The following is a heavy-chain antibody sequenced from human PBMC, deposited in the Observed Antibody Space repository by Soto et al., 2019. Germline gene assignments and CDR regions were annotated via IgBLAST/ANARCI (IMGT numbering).Heavy chain of an antibody. CDR3: EVGTYYYFGMDV. V-gene: IGHV3-23*01. CDR1: GFTFTNYD. J-gene: IGHJ6*02. D-gene: IGHD1-26*01. Sequence: VGSLRLSCEASGFTFTNYDMSWVRQAPGKGLEWVSAISGSAGTTYYTDSVQVRFTISADNSKNTLFLHMNSLRAEETAVYYCEVGTYYYFGMDVWGQGTTVTVSS. CDR2: ISGSAGTT.